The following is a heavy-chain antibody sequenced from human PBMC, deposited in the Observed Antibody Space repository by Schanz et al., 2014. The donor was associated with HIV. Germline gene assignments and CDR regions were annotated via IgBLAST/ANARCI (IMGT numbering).Heavy chain of an antibody. V-gene: IGHV3-30*03. Sequence: VQLLESGGGVAQPGRSLRLSCTASGFTFSSYGMHWVRQAPGKGLEWVAGISYDGSNKYYADSVKGRFTISRDNSKNTLYLQMNSLRAEDTAVYYCARDRCNGGSCGLGYWGQGTLVTVSS. J-gene: IGHJ4*02. D-gene: IGHD2-15*01. CDR2: ISYDGSNK. CDR3: ARDRCNGGSCGLGY. CDR1: GFTFSSYG.